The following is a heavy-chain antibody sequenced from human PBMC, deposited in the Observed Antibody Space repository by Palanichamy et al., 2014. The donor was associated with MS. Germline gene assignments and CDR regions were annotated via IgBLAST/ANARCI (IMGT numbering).Heavy chain of an antibody. Sequence: EVQLLESGGGLVQPGGSLRLSCAASGFTFHHYGMAWVRQAPGKGLEWVSGISGSGQTAYYADSVKGRFTISRDNSNNSLYLEMSSLTTGDTALYFCAKDAPPPGRLLVAGNFQHWGQGTLVTVSS. J-gene: IGHJ1*01. CDR2: ISGSGQTA. CDR1: GFTFHHYG. D-gene: IGHD2-21*02. CDR3: AKDAPPPGRLLVAGNFQH. V-gene: IGHV3-23*01.